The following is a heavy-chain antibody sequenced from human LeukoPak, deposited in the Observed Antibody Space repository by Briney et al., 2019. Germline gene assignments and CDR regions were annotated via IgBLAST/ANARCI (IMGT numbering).Heavy chain of an antibody. J-gene: IGHJ4*02. CDR1: GLTFSNVW. CDR2: IKSKTHGGTT. D-gene: IGHD2-2*02. V-gene: IGHV3-15*01. Sequence: GGSLRLSCVVSGLTFSNVWMSWVRQAPGKGLEWVGRIKSKTHGGTTDYAAPVYGRFTVSRDDSKNTLYLQMNSLQTEDTAVYYCTTFSDCTSSICYTNYWGQGTLVTVSS. CDR3: TTFSDCTSSICYTNY.